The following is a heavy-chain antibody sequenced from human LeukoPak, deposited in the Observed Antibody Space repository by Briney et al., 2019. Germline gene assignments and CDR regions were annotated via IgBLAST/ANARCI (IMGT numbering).Heavy chain of an antibody. V-gene: IGHV3-74*01. CDR2: INSDGSST. Sequence: GGSLRLSCAASGFTFSSYWMHWVRQAPGKGLVWVSRINSDGSSTSYADSVKGRFTISRDNAKNTLYLQTNSLRAEDTAVYYCARVEDTAMVTPPFFDYWGQGTLVTVSS. J-gene: IGHJ4*02. CDR3: ARVEDTAMVTPPFFDY. CDR1: GFTFSSYW. D-gene: IGHD5-18*01.